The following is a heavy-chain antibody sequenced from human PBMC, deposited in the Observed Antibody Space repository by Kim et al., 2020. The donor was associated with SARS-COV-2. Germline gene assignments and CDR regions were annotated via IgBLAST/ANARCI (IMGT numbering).Heavy chain of an antibody. CDR3: AKGRQQWLAETSVDY. D-gene: IGHD6-19*01. J-gene: IGHJ4*02. CDR2: ISYDGSNK. CDR1: GFTFSSYG. V-gene: IGHV3-30*18. Sequence: GGSLRLSCAASGFTFSSYGMHWVRQAPGKGLEWVAVISYDGSNKYYADSVKGRFTISRDNSKNTLYLQMNSLRAEDTAVYYCAKGRQQWLAETSVDYWGQGTLVTVSS.